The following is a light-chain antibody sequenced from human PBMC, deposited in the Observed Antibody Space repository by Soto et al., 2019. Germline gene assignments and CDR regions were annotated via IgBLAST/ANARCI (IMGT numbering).Light chain of an antibody. J-gene: IGKJ1*01. CDR2: GES. CDR1: QSVSNNY. CDR3: QKSYSTPRT. Sequence: DIVLTQSPGTLSLSAGDRASLSCRASQSVSNNYLAWYQQKPGQAPRLLIYGESTRASDIEGRLSGSGSGTDFTLTISSLEPEDFATYYCQKSYSTPRTCGQGTKVDIK. V-gene: IGKV3-20*01.